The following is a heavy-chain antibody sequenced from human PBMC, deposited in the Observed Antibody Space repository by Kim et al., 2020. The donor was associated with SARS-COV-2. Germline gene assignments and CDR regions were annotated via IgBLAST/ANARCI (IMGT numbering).Heavy chain of an antibody. V-gene: IGHV1-3*01. CDR3: AREGSGSYNWLDP. Sequence: RYSQNFQGRVIFTRDTSATTAYMELTSLTCKDTAVYYCAREGSGSYNWLDPWGQGTLVTVSS. J-gene: IGHJ5*02. D-gene: IGHD3-10*01.